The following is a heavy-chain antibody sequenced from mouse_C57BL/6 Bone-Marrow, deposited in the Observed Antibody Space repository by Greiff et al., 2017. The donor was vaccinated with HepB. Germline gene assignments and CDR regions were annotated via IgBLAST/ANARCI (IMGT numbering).Heavy chain of an antibody. CDR2: INYDGSST. Sequence: EVMLVESEGGLVQPGSSMKLSCTASGFTFSDYYMAWVRQVPEKGLEWVANINYDGSSTYYLDSLKSRFIISRDNAKNILYLQMSSLKSEDTATYYCARVYYGSSHYAMDYWGQGTSVTVSS. J-gene: IGHJ4*01. D-gene: IGHD1-1*01. CDR3: ARVYYGSSHYAMDY. CDR1: GFTFSDYY. V-gene: IGHV5-16*01.